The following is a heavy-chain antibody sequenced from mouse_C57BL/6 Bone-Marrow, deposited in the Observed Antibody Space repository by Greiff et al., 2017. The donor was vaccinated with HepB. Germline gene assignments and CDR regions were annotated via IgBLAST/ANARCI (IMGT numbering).Heavy chain of an antibody. CDR2: INPYNGGT. J-gene: IGHJ3*01. Sequence: EVKLQQSGPELVKPGASVKIPCKASGYTFTDYNMDWVKQSHGKSLEWIGDINPYNGGTIYNQKFKGKATLTVDKSSSTAYLELRSLTSEDPAVYYCARSVPSSWFAYWGQGTLVTVSA. CDR1: GYTFTDYN. D-gene: IGHD5-1*01. CDR3: ARSVPSSWFAY. V-gene: IGHV1-18*01.